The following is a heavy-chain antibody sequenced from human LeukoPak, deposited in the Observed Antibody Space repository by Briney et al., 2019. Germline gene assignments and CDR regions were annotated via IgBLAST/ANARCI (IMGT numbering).Heavy chain of an antibody. CDR3: ARVMCLTMVRLNIWFHP. J-gene: IGHJ5*02. V-gene: IGHV4-38-2*02. Sequence: SETLSLTCTVSGYSISSGYYWGWIRQPPGKGLEGIGSIYHSGSTYYNPSLKSRVTISVDTSKNQFSLKLSSVTAADTAVYYSARVMCLTMVRLNIWFHPWGQGTLVTVSS. CDR2: IYHSGST. CDR1: GYSISSGYY. D-gene: IGHD3-10*01.